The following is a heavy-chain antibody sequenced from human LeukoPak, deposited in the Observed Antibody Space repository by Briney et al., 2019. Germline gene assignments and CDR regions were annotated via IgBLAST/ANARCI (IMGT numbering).Heavy chain of an antibody. CDR2: IYYSGST. V-gene: IGHV4-59*01. CDR1: GGSISSYY. CDR3: ARVYKDRIQLWNGIDY. D-gene: IGHD5-18*01. J-gene: IGHJ4*02. Sequence: PSETLSLTCTVSGGSISSYYWSWIRQPPGKGLEWIGYIYYSGSTNYNPSLKSRVTISVDTFKNQFSLKLSSVTAADTAVYYCARVYKDRIQLWNGIDYWGQGTLVTVSS.